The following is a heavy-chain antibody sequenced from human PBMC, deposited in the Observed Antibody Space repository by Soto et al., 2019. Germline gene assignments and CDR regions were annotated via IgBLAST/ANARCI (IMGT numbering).Heavy chain of an antibody. D-gene: IGHD2-2*01. CDR1: GYTFTSYG. CDR3: ARDIVVVPATEKGRWFDP. CDR2: ISAYNGNT. Sequence: QVQLVQSGAEVKKPGASVKVSCKASGYTFTSYGISWVRQAPGQGLEWMGWISAYNGNTNYAQKLQGRVTMTTDTPTSTAYMELRSLRSDDTAVYYCARDIVVVPATEKGRWFDPWGQGTLVTVSS. V-gene: IGHV1-18*01. J-gene: IGHJ5*02.